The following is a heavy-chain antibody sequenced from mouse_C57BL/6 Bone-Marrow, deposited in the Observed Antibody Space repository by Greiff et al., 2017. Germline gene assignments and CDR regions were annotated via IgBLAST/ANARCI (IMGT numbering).Heavy chain of an antibody. CDR2: IDPSASYT. CDR1: GYTFTSYW. D-gene: IGHD1-2*01. Sequence: QVNVKQPGAELVMPGASVKLSCKASGYTFTSYWMHWVKQRPGQGLEWIGEIDPSASYTNYNQKFKGKSTLTVDKSSSTAYMQLSSLTSEDSAVYYCAYGGFAYWGQGTLVTVSA. J-gene: IGHJ3*01. V-gene: IGHV1-69*01. CDR3: AYGGFAY.